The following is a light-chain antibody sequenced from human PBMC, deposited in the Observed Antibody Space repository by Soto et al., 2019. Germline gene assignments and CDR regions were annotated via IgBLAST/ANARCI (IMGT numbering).Light chain of an antibody. CDR1: QSVNSY. CDR3: QQYGDSPVT. V-gene: IGKV3-20*01. Sequence: EIVLTQSPDTLSLSPGERATLSCRASQSVNSYLAWYQQKPGQAPRLLISDASDRATGIPYRFSGSGSGTDFTLTISRLVPVDFAVYYCQQYGDSPVTFGQGTKVDIK. CDR2: DAS. J-gene: IGKJ1*01.